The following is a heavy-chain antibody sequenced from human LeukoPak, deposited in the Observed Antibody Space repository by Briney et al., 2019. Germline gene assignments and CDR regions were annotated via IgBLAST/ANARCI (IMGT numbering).Heavy chain of an antibody. CDR1: GGTFSSYA. J-gene: IGHJ4*02. Sequence: ASVKVSCKASGGTFSSYAISWVRQAPGQGLEWMGRINPNSGGTNYAQKFQGRVTMTRDTSISTAYMELSRLRSDDTAVYYCATERITMVRGVIPIHFDYWGQGTLVTVSS. V-gene: IGHV1-2*06. CDR3: ATERITMVRGVIPIHFDY. CDR2: INPNSGGT. D-gene: IGHD3-10*01.